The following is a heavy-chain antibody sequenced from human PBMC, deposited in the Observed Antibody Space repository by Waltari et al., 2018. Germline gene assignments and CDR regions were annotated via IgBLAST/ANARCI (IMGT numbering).Heavy chain of an antibody. D-gene: IGHD2-2*01. CDR2: IIPIFGTA. J-gene: IGHJ3*02. Sequence: QVQLVQSGAEVKKPGSSVKVSCKASGGTFSSYAISWVRQAPGQGLEWMGGIIPIFGTANYEQKFQGRVTITADESTSTAYMELSSLRSEDTAVYYCAGRDCSSTSCLPGDAFDIWGQGTMVTVSS. CDR3: AGRDCSSTSCLPGDAFDI. CDR1: GGTFSSYA. V-gene: IGHV1-69*12.